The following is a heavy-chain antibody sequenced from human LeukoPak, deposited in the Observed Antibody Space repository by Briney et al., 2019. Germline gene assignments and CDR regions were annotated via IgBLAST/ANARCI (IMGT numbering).Heavy chain of an antibody. CDR3: AKGGGHDNWYFDL. D-gene: IGHD5-12*01. J-gene: IGHJ2*01. CDR2: IGDDGSAQ. Sequence: PGGSLRLSCAASGFAFRSYGMHWVRQAPGKGPEWVAVIGDDGSAQYYADSVKGRFTISRDNSKNTLYLQMNSLRTEDTAVYYCAKGGGHDNWYFDLWGRGTLVTVSS. CDR1: GFAFRSYG. V-gene: IGHV3-30*18.